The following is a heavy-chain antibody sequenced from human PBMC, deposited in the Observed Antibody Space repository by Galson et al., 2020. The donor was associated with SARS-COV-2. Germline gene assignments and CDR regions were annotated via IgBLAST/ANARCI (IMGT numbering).Heavy chain of an antibody. D-gene: IGHD2-2*01. V-gene: IGHV4-61*02. CDR1: GFTISSGSYF. Sequence: SETLSLTCTASGFTISSGSYFWSWIRQPAGKGLEWIGRIYTSGSTNYNPSLKSRVTISVDTSKNQFSLKLSSVTAADTAVYYCARSGVVPAARSSNWFDPWGQGTLVTVSS. CDR2: IYTSGST. J-gene: IGHJ5*02. CDR3: ARSGVVPAARSSNWFDP.